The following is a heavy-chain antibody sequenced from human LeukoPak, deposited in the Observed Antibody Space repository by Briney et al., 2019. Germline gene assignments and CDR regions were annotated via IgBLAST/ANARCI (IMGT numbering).Heavy chain of an antibody. J-gene: IGHJ4*02. D-gene: IGHD5-12*01. CDR2: IHYSGTT. CDR3: ARGDDYESTYFDY. Sequence: PSETLSLTCSVSGGSISNYYWNWIRQPPGKGLEWIGYIHYSGTTKYNPSLKSRVTISVDTSKEQFSLKLRFVTAADTAVYYCARGDDYESTYFDYWGQGTLVTVSS. CDR1: GGSISNYY. V-gene: IGHV4-59*01.